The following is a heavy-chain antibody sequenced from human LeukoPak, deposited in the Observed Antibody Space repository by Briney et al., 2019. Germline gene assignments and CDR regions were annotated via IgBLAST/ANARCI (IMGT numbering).Heavy chain of an antibody. J-gene: IGHJ4*02. CDR2: ISVSGSTI. V-gene: IGHV3-11*04. D-gene: IGHD2-15*01. Sequence: GGSLRLSCAASGFTFSDYYMSWMRQAPGKGLEWISYISVSGSTIYYADSVKGRFTISRDNAKSSMWLQMSSLRAEDTAVYYCGRDQTPFYWGQGSLVTVSS. CDR3: GRDQTPFY. CDR1: GFTFSDYY.